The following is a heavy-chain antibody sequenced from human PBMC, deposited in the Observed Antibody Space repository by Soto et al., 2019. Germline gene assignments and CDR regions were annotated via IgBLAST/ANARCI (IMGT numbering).Heavy chain of an antibody. V-gene: IGHV1-69*01. CDR3: AICQASVRWLQFHNYYYYGMDV. CDR2: IIPIFGTA. CDR1: GGTFSSYA. J-gene: IGHJ6*02. Sequence: QVQLVQSGAEVKKPGSSVKVSCKASGGTFSSYAISWVRQAPGQGLEWMGGIIPIFGTANYAQKFQGRVTITAYESTSTAYMELSSLRSEDTAVYYCAICQASVRWLQFHNYYYYGMDVWGQGTTVTVSS. D-gene: IGHD5-12*01.